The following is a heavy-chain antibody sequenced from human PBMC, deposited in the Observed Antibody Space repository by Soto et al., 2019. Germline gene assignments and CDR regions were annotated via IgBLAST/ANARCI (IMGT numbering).Heavy chain of an antibody. V-gene: IGHV2-70*01. Sequence: SGPTLVNPTQTLTLTCTFSGFSLSTSGMCVSWIRQPPGKALEWLALIDWDDDKYYSTSLKTRLTISKDTSKNQVVLTMTNMDPVDTATYYCERIGSIAVADRGFGYWGQGTLVTVSS. D-gene: IGHD6-19*01. CDR3: ERIGSIAVADRGFGY. CDR2: IDWDDDK. CDR1: GFSLSTSGMC. J-gene: IGHJ4*02.